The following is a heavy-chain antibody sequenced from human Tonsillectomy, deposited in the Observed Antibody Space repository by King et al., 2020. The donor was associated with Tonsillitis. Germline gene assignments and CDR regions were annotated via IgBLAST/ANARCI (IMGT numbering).Heavy chain of an antibody. CDR3: ARDHGAVAGYDY. Sequence: VQLAESGAEVKKPGASVKVSCKASGYTFNNYDITWVRQAPGQGLEWMGCVSAYNDNTNYAQKLQGRVTMTTDTSTTTAYMELRSLRSDDTAVYYCARDHGAVAGYDYWGQGTLVTVSS. J-gene: IGHJ4*02. V-gene: IGHV1-18*01. CDR2: VSAYNDNT. D-gene: IGHD6-19*01. CDR1: GYTFNNYD.